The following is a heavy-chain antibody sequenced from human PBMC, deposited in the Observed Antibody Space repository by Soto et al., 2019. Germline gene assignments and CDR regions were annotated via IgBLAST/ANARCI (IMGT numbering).Heavy chain of an antibody. Sequence: PVGSLRLSCAASGFTFSSYWMSWVRQAPGKGLEWVANIKQDGSEKYYVDSVKGRFTISRDNAKNSLYLQMNSLRAEDTAVYYCARVGKAARYNWFDPWGQGTLVTVSS. CDR2: IKQDGSEK. D-gene: IGHD6-13*01. V-gene: IGHV3-7*01. CDR1: GFTFSSYW. CDR3: ARVGKAARYNWFDP. J-gene: IGHJ5*02.